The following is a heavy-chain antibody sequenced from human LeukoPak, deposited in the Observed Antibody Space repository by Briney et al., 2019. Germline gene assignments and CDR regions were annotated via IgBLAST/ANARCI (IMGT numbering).Heavy chain of an antibody. V-gene: IGHV4-39*01. CDR2: IYYSGST. J-gene: IGHJ6*03. CDR3: GRLFYDFWSGHYYYYMDV. Sequence: SGTLSLTCTVSGGPIRSTSYYWGRIRQPPGKGLEWIGSIYYSGSTYYNPSLKSRVTISVDTSKNQFSLKLSSVTAADTAVYYCGRLFYDFWSGHYYYYMDVWGKGTTVTVSS. D-gene: IGHD3-3*01. CDR1: GGPIRSTSYY.